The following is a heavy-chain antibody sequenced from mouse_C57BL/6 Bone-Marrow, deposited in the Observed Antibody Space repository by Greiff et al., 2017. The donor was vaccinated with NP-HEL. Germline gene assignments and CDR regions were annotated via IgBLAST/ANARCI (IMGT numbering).Heavy chain of an antibody. Sequence: QVQLKESGAELVRPGTSVKMSCKASGYTFTNYWIGWAKQRPGHGLEWIGDIYPGGGYTNYNEKFKGKATLTAVKSSSTAYMQFSSLTSEDSAIYYCALLLLYYFDYWGQGTTLTVSS. CDR3: ALLLLYYFDY. V-gene: IGHV1-63*01. CDR2: IYPGGGYT. J-gene: IGHJ2*01. D-gene: IGHD1-1*01. CDR1: GYTFTNYW.